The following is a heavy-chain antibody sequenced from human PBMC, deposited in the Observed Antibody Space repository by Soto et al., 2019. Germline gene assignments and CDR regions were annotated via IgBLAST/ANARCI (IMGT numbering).Heavy chain of an antibody. CDR3: ARTLEQLVPYYYYGMDV. CDR1: GFTFSSYG. V-gene: IGHV3-33*01. D-gene: IGHD6-13*01. CDR2: IWYDGSNK. J-gene: IGHJ6*02. Sequence: GGSLRLSCAASGFTFSSYGMHWVRQAPGKGLEWVAVIWYDGSNKYYADSVKGRFTISRDNSKNTLYLQMNSLRAEDTAVYYCARTLEQLVPYYYYGMDVWGQGTTVTVSS.